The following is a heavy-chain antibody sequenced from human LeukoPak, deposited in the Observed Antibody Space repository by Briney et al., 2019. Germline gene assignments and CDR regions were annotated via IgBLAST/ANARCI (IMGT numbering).Heavy chain of an antibody. J-gene: IGHJ4*02. D-gene: IGHD6-19*01. CDR3: ARDPIAVAGTFDY. CDR2: INHSGST. V-gene: IGHV4-34*01. Sequence: SETLSLTCAVYGGSSSGYYWSWIRQPPGKGLEWIGEINHSGSTNYNPSLKSRVTISVDTSKNQFSLKLSSVTAADTAVYYCARDPIAVAGTFDYWGQGTLATVSS. CDR1: GGSSSGYY.